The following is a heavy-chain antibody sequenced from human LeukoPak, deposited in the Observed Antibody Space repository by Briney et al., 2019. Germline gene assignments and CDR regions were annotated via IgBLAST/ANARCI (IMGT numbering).Heavy chain of an antibody. CDR2: IYTSGST. CDR1: GDSISNYY. V-gene: IGHV4-4*07. D-gene: IGHD6-6*01. J-gene: IGHJ4*02. CDR3: ARHSSRSASFDF. Sequence: SETLSLTCTVSGDSISNYYWSWIRQPAGKGLEWIGRIYTSGSTNYNPSLKSRVTISVDTSKNQFSLKLSSVTAADTAVYYCARHSSRSASFDFWGQGTLVTVSS.